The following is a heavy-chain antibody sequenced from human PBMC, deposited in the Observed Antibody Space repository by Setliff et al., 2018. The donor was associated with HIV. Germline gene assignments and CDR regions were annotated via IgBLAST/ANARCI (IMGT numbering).Heavy chain of an antibody. CDR3: ATRRGGGRHYFDY. V-gene: IGHV3-21*01. J-gene: IGHJ4*02. CDR2: ISSSGSYI. D-gene: IGHD3-16*01. CDR1: TLSLASYS. Sequence: GSLRLSCVSSTLSLASYSMNWVRQAPGKGLEWVSSISSSGSYIYYADSLQGRFTISRDNADNSLSLQMNSLRAEDTAVYYCATRRGGGRHYFDYWGQGSLVTV.